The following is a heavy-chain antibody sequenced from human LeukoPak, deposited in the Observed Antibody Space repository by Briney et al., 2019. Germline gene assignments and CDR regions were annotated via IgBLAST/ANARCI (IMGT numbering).Heavy chain of an antibody. D-gene: IGHD6-19*01. CDR1: GGSFSGYY. Sequence: SETLSLTCAVYGGSFSGYYWSWIRQPPGKGLEWIGEINHSGSTNYNPSLKSRVTISVDTSKNQFSLQLSSVTAADTAVYYCARDFDSSGSFDYWGQGTLVTVSS. CDR3: ARDFDSSGSFDY. CDR2: INHSGST. J-gene: IGHJ4*02. V-gene: IGHV4-34*01.